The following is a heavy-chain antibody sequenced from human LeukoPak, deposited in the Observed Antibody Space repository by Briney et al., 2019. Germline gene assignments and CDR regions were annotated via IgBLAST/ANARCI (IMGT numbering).Heavy chain of an antibody. J-gene: IGHJ4*02. CDR1: GGSISTYY. V-gene: IGHV4-59*01. CDR2: IHYTENT. D-gene: IGHD2-2*01. CDR3: ARAACSSASCFYFFDQ. Sequence: SETLSLTCTVSGGSISTYYWSWIRQPPGKGLEWMGYIHYTENTDYNPFLKSRVTISVDTSKNQFSLKLNSVTAADTAVYYCARAACSSASCFYFFDQWGQGTLVTVSS.